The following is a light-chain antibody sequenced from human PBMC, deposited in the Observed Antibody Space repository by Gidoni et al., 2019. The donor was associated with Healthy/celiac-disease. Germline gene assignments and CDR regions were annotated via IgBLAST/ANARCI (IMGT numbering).Light chain of an antibody. V-gene: IGKV1-39*01. CDR2: AAS. CDR1: QSTSSY. CDR3: QQSYNTPLT. J-gene: IGKJ4*02. Sequence: DIQMTPSPSSLSASVGDRVTITCRASQSTSSYLNWYQQKPGKAPNLLIYAASNLQSGVPSRFSGSGSGTDFTLTISSLQPEEFATYYWQQSYNTPLTFGGGTKVEIK.